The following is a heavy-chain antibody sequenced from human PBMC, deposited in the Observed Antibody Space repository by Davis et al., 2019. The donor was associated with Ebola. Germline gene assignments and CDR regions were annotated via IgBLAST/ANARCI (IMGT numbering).Heavy chain of an antibody. CDR3: ASEGVRAVAEIGANDY. CDR2: INPNSGGT. V-gene: IGHV1-2*02. D-gene: IGHD6-19*01. CDR1: GYTFTGYY. Sequence: ASVKVSCKASGYTFTGYYMHWVRRAPGQGLEWMGWINPNSGGTNYAQKFQGRVTMTRDTSTSTVYMELSSLRSEDTAVYYCASEGVRAVAEIGANDYWGQGTLVTVSS. J-gene: IGHJ4*02.